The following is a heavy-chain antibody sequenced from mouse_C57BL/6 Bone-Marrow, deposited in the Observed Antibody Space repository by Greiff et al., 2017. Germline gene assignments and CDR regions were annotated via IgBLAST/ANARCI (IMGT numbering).Heavy chain of an antibody. CDR3: AKTLFITTVVADYAMDY. J-gene: IGHJ4*01. D-gene: IGHD1-1*01. CDR1: GFSLTSYG. Sequence: VQLKESGPGLVQPSQSLSITCTVSGFSLTSYGVHWVRQSPGKGLEWLGVIWRGGSTDCNAAFMSRLSITKDNSKSQVFFKMNSLQADDTAIYYCAKTLFITTVVADYAMDYWGQGTSVTVSS. CDR2: IWRGGST. V-gene: IGHV2-5*01.